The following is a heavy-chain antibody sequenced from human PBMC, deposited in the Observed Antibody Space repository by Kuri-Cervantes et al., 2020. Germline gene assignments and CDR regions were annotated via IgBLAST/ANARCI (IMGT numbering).Heavy chain of an antibody. D-gene: IGHD2-2*01. V-gene: IGHV3-9*01. CDR2: ISWNSGSI. CDR3: ARDPVTYCSSTSCYGGWFDP. J-gene: IGHJ5*02. CDR1: GFTFSSYA. Sequence: SLKISCAASGFTFSSYAMHWVRQAPGKGLEWVSGISWNSGSIGYADSVKGRFTISRDNAKNSLYLQMNSLRAEDTAVYYCARDPVTYCSSTSCYGGWFDPWGQGTLVTVSS.